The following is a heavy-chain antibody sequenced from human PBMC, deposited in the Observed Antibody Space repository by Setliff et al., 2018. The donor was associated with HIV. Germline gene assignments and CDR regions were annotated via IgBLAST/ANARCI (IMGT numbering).Heavy chain of an antibody. V-gene: IGHV1-69*13. CDR2: IIPIFGTA. J-gene: IGHJ6*03. D-gene: IGHD6-19*01. CDR3: ARDNPTSISSGWYGWRYYYYMDI. CDR1: GGTFSSYA. Sequence: ASVKVSCKASGGTFSSYAISWVRQAPGQGLEWMGGIIPIFGTANYAQKFQGRVTITADESTSTAYMELSSLRSEDTAVYYCARDNPTSISSGWYGWRYYYYMDIWGKGTTVTVSS.